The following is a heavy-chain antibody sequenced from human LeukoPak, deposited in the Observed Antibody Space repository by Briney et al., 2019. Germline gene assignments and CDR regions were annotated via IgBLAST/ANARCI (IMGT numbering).Heavy chain of an antibody. CDR2: VSPINGDA. D-gene: IGHD3-10*01. J-gene: IGHJ5*02. V-gene: IGHV1-2*02. CDR1: GYSFISFF. Sequence: ASVKVSCKTAGYSFISFFIHWVRQAPGQGLEWMGSVSPINGDANLAQRFQGRVTMARDTSITTVYMELSSLTSDDTAVYYCARDAGDNWFDPWGQGTLVTVSS. CDR3: ARDAGDNWFDP.